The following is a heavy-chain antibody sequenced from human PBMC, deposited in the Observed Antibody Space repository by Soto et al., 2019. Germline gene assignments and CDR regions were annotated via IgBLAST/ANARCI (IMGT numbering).Heavy chain of an antibody. CDR1: GFTFNSYG. Sequence: GGSLRLSCAASGFTFNSYGMHWVRQAPGKGLEWVVVISFDGRNTYYADSVKGRFTISRDNSKNTLYLQMNSLRAEDTAVYYCARDSSSWFRPVKSGMDVWGQGTTVTVSS. CDR3: ARDSSSWFRPVKSGMDV. D-gene: IGHD6-13*01. V-gene: IGHV3-30*03. J-gene: IGHJ6*02. CDR2: ISFDGRNT.